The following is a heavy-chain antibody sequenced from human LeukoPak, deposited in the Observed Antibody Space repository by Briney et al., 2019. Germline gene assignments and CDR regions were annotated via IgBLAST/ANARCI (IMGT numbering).Heavy chain of an antibody. D-gene: IGHD3-9*01. V-gene: IGHV4-59*01. CDR1: GGSISSYY. CDR2: IYYSGST. Sequence: PSETLSLTCTVSGGSISSYYWSWIRQPPGKGLEWIGYIYYSGSTNYNPSLKSRVTISVDTSKNQFSLKLSSVTAADTAVYYCASDILTGLDAFDIWGQGTMVTVSS. J-gene: IGHJ3*02. CDR3: ASDILTGLDAFDI.